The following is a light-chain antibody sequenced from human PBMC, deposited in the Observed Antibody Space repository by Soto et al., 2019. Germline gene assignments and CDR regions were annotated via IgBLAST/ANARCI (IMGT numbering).Light chain of an antibody. CDR2: RNN. V-gene: IGLV1-47*01. J-gene: IGLJ1*01. Sequence: QSVLTQPPSASGTPGQRVTISCSGSSSNIGSNYVYWYQQLPGTAPKLLIYRNNQRPSGVPDRFSGSKSGTSASLAISGLRSDDEADYFCATWDDSLNGFYVFGTGTKATVL. CDR1: SSNIGSNY. CDR3: ATWDDSLNGFYV.